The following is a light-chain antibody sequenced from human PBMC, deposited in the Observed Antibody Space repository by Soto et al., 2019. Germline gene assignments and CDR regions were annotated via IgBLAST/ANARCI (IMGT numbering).Light chain of an antibody. CDR1: RPNIGTNS. V-gene: IGLV1-44*01. J-gene: IGLJ3*02. CDR2: SNS. CDR3: QAYDNSLGVSVL. Sequence: QSVLTQPPSTSGTPGQRVTISCSGSRPNIGTNSVNWYQQVPGTAPKLLIHSNSQRPSGVPDRFSGSKSGTSASLAITGLQAEDEAYYYCQAYDNSLGVSVLFGGGTQLTVL.